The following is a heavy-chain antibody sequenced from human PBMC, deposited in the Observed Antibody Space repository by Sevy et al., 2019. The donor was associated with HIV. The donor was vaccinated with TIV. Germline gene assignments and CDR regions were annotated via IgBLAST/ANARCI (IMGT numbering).Heavy chain of an antibody. CDR1: GFTVGSNY. V-gene: IGHV3-53*01. J-gene: IGHJ3*02. Sequence: GGSLRLSCAASGFTVGSNYMSWVRQAPGKGLEWVSIIYSGVTTSYADSVKGRFTISRDNSKNTLYLQMNSLRAEDTAVYYCARVSVYYYDSSGYYTTGNAFDIWGQGTMVTDSS. CDR3: ARVSVYYYDSSGYYTTGNAFDI. CDR2: IYSGVTT. D-gene: IGHD3-22*01.